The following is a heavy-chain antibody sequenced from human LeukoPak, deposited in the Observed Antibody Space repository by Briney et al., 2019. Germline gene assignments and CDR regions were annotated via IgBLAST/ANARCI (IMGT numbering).Heavy chain of an antibody. D-gene: IGHD3-16*01. J-gene: IGHJ2*01. CDR3: AREAAWGNWYFDL. Sequence: GGSLRLSCAASGFTFSSHGMHWVRQAPGKGLEWVAVIGNDGRAKRYAESVEGRFTLSRDNSKNIHFLEMNSPRDGDTATYYCAREAAWGNWYFDLWGRGTLVTVSS. CDR2: IGNDGRAK. V-gene: IGHV3-30*03. CDR1: GFTFSSHG.